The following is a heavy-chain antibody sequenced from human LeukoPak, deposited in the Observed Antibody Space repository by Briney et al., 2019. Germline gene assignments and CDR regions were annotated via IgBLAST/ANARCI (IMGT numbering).Heavy chain of an antibody. CDR2: IYYSGST. V-gene: IGHV4-39*01. J-gene: IGHJ4*02. Sequence: SETLSLTCTVSGGSISSSSYYWGWIRQPPGKGLEWIGSIYYSGSTYYNPSLKSRVTISVDTSKNQFSLKLSSVTAADTAVYYCARHQDYYVSSPPKDYWGQGTLVTVSS. D-gene: IGHD3-22*01. CDR1: GGSISSSSYY. CDR3: ARHQDYYVSSPPKDY.